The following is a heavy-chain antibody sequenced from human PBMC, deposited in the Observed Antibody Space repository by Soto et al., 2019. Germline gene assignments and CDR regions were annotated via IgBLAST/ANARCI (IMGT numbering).Heavy chain of an antibody. CDR1: GFTFSSYE. CDR3: ASGPEWELLTAFDY. CDR2: ISSSGSTI. J-gene: IGHJ4*02. D-gene: IGHD1-26*01. Sequence: GGSLRLSCAASGFTFSSYEMNWVRQAPGKGLEWVSYISSSGSTIYYADSVKGRFTISRDNAKNSLYLQMNSLRAEDTAVYYCASGPEWELLTAFDYWGQGTLVTVSS. V-gene: IGHV3-48*03.